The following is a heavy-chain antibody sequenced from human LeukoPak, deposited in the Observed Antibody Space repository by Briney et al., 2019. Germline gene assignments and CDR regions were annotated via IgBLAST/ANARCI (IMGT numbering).Heavy chain of an antibody. V-gene: IGHV3-48*02. CDR1: GFTFSSYE. J-gene: IGHJ4*02. D-gene: IGHD5-12*01. CDR3: ARGNFEWLRIRATYYFDY. CDR2: ISSSSTI. Sequence: PGGSLRLSCAASGFTFSSYEMSWVRQTPGKGLEWVSYISSSSTIYYADSVKGRFTISRDNAKNSLYLQMNGLRDEDTAVYYCARGNFEWLRIRATYYFDYWGQGTLVTVSS.